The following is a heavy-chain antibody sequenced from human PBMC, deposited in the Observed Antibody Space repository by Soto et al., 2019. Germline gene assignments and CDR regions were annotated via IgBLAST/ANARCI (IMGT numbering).Heavy chain of an antibody. CDR1: GFIFSDYG. CDR3: ARDPLHYDILTGYSPNYFDY. V-gene: IGHV3-33*01. CDR2: IWYDGSNK. J-gene: IGHJ4*02. Sequence: QVQLVESGGGVVQLGRSLRLSCTASGFIFSDYGMHWVRQAPGKGLEWVAVIWYDGSNKYYVDSAKGRFTISRDNSKNTLYLQMNSLTADDTAVYYCARDPLHYDILTGYSPNYFDYWGQGTPVTVSS. D-gene: IGHD3-9*01.